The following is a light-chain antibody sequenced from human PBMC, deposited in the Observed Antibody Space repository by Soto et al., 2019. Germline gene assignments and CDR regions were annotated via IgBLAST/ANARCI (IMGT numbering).Light chain of an antibody. J-gene: IGLJ2*01. CDR3: CSYAGRYTLV. V-gene: IGLV2-11*01. CDR2: DVS. CDR1: SSNVGDYNY. Sequence: QSALTQPRSVSGSPGQSVTISCTGASSNVGDYNYVSWYQQLPGKAPKLMVYDVSKRPSGVPDRFSGSKSGNTASLTISGLQAEDEADYYCCSYAGRYTLVFGEGTQLTVL.